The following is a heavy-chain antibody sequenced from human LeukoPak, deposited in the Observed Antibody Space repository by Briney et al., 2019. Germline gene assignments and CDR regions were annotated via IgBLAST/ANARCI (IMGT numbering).Heavy chain of an antibody. V-gene: IGHV1-69*06. J-gene: IGHJ4*02. CDR3: ALTRSRHGYKLDF. CDR2: IVPSFGTT. D-gene: IGHD5-24*01. CDR1: GGTFSRLA. Sequence: SVKVSCKASGGTFSRLAISWVRQAPGLGLEWMGRIVPSFGTTNYAQNFQGRVTIAADKSTSTAYMELSGLRRDDTAIYFCALTRSRHGYKLDFWGQGTLVSVSS.